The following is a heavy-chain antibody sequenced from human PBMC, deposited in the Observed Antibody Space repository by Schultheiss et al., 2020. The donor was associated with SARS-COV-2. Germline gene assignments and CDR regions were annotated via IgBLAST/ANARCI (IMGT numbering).Heavy chain of an antibody. CDR2: INPNSGGT. D-gene: IGHD2-15*01. J-gene: IGHJ4*02. Sequence: ASVKVSCKASGYTFIGYGISWVRQAPGQGLEWMGWINPNSGGTNYAQKFQGWVTITRDTSASTAYMELSRLRSDDTAVYYCASWGPAYCSGGSCYPVFDYWGQGTLVTVSS. CDR3: ASWGPAYCSGGSCYPVFDY. V-gene: IGHV1-2*04. CDR1: GYTFIGYG.